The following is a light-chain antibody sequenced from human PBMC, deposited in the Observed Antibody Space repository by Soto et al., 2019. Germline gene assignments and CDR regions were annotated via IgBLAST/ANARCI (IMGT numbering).Light chain of an antibody. CDR3: QQRSDSPPT. CDR1: QSVSTY. Sequence: EIVLTQSPATLSLSPGERATLSCRASQSVSTYLAWYQQKPGQTPRLLIYDASNRATGIPARFSGSGSGTDFTLTISSLEPEDFAVYYCQQRSDSPPTFGGGTKVEIK. CDR2: DAS. V-gene: IGKV3-11*01. J-gene: IGKJ4*01.